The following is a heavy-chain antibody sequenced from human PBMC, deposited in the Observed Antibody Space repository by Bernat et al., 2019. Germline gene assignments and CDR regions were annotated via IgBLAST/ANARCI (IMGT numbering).Heavy chain of an antibody. V-gene: IGHV4-4*02. Sequence: QVQLQESGPGLVDPSGTLSLTCAVSGDSISTKTWWTWVRQPPGKGLEWIGDIFHTGTTNYNPSLKSRVTISVDKSKNQFSLKLNSVTAADTAVYYCTRGARGAVAGTTDFDHWGQGTLVTVSS. CDR1: GDSISTKTW. CDR2: IFHTGTT. J-gene: IGHJ4*02. D-gene: IGHD6-19*01. CDR3: TRGARGAVAGTTDFDH.